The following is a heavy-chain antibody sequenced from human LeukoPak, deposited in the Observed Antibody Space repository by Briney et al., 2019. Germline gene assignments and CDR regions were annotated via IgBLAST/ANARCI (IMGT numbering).Heavy chain of an antibody. V-gene: IGHV4-59*01. CDR3: ARSPYSSGWNYFDY. Sequence: SETLSLTCTVSGGSISSYYWSWIRQPPGKGLEWIGYIYYSGSTNYNPSLKSRVTISVDTSKNQFSLKLSSVTAADTAVYYCARSPYSSGWNYFDYWGQGTLVAVSS. D-gene: IGHD6-19*01. J-gene: IGHJ4*02. CDR2: IYYSGST. CDR1: GGSISSYY.